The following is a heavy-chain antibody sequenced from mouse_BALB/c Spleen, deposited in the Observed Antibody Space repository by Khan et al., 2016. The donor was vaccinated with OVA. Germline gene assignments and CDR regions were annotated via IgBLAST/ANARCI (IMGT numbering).Heavy chain of an antibody. CDR2: INTYTGES. D-gene: IGHD2-10*01. CDR3: ARPPYFSYVMVY. Sequence: VQLKQSGPELKKPGETVKISCKASGYTFTNYGMNWVKQAPGKGLKWMGWINTYTGESTYADDFKGRFAFSLETSASTAYLQINNLKNEDTATYFCARPPYFSYVMVYWGQGTSVTVSS. V-gene: IGHV9-3-1*01. J-gene: IGHJ4*01. CDR1: GYTFTNYG.